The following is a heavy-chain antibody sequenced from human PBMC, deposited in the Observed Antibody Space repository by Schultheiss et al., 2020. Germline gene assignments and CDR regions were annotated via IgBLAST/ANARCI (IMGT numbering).Heavy chain of an antibody. CDR3: ARDEAPYCSSTSCYTYGMDV. CDR1: GGSISSGGYY. D-gene: IGHD2-2*02. CDR2: IYYSGST. J-gene: IGHJ6*04. Sequence: SETLSLTCTVSGGSISSGGYYWSWIRQHPGKVLEWIVYIYYSGSTYYNPSLKSRVTISVDTSKNQFSLKLSSVTAADTAVYYCARDEAPYCSSTSCYTYGMDVWGKGTTVTVSS. V-gene: IGHV4-31*03.